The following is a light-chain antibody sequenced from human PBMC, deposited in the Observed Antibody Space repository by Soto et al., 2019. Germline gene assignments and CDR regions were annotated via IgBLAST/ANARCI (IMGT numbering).Light chain of an antibody. CDR2: LGS. V-gene: IGKV2-28*01. J-gene: IGKJ2*01. CDR1: QTLLHSNGYNY. CDR3: MQGLGLMYT. Sequence: DIAMTQSPLSLPVTPGEPASISCRSSQTLLHSNGYNYLDWYLQKPGQSPQLLIYLGSNRASGVPDRFSGSGLGTDFTLKISRVEAEDVGVFSCMQGLGLMYTFGQGTKLEIK.